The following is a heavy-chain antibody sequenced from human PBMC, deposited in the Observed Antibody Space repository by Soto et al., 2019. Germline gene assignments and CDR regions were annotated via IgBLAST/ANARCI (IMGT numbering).Heavy chain of an antibody. Sequence: QVQLQESGPGLVKPSETLSLSCTVSGGSISAYFWNWIRQPPGKGLEWSGYIYDSGDNNYNPSRKSRFTLAVDTTKKHFSLKLISVTATDTAVYYCARASSTWYWDYWGRGTRITVSS. J-gene: IGHJ4*02. D-gene: IGHD6-13*01. CDR3: ARASSTWYWDY. CDR2: IYDSGDN. CDR1: GGSISAYF. V-gene: IGHV4-59*01.